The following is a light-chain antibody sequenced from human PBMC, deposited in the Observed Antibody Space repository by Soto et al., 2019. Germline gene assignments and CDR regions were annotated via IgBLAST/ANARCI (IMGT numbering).Light chain of an antibody. V-gene: IGLV2-14*01. CDR2: EVS. J-gene: IGLJ1*01. Sequence: LTQPASVSGSPGQSITISCTGTSSDVDFYNFVSWYQQHPGKAPKLIIYEVSNRSSGVSSRFSGSKSGNTASLTISGLRAEDEADYYCSSSTLTSYVFGTGTKVTVL. CDR1: SSDVDFYNF. CDR3: SSSTLTSYV.